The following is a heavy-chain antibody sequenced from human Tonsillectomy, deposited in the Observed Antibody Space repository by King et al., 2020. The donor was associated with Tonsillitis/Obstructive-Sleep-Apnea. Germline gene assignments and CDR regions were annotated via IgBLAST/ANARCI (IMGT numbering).Heavy chain of an antibody. CDR1: GGSISSGGYY. J-gene: IGHJ4*02. D-gene: IGHD2-2*01. CDR2: IYYSGST. V-gene: IGHV4-31*01. Sequence: QLQESGPGLVKPSQTLSLTCTVSGGSISSGGYYWSWIRQHPGKGLEWIGYIYYSGSTYYNPSLKSLVTISLETSKNQFSLKLSSVTAADTAVYYCARGFCSSTSCSLDYWGQGTLVTVSS. CDR3: ARGFCSSTSCSLDY.